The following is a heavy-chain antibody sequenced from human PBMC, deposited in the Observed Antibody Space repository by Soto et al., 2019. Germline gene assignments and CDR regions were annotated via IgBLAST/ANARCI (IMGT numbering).Heavy chain of an antibody. CDR2: IAHSGIT. D-gene: IGHD3-10*01. Sequence: QVQLQESGPGLVKPSQTLSLTCTFAGVSISSAAYYWSWIRQHPGKGLEWLGYIAHSGITYYNTSLKGRAPIPVDTSKKHCSLSWTSVKAADTAVYSCALEYPYGSNFFDCWGQGALVNVSS. CDR1: GVSISSAAYY. J-gene: IGHJ4*02. V-gene: IGHV4-31*03. CDR3: ALEYPYGSNFFDC.